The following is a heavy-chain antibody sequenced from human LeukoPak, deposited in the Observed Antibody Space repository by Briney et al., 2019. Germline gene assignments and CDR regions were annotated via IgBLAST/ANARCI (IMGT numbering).Heavy chain of an antibody. CDR2: IIPIFGTP. CDR3: ARASGVGIRGGGMDV. CDR1: GGTFSSYT. Sequence: ASVKVSCKGSGGTFSSYTISWVRQAPGQGLEWMGGIIPIFGTPNYAQKFQGRVTITADKSSSTTYMELSSLRSDDTAVYYCARASGVGIRGGGMDVWGKGTTVTVSS. J-gene: IGHJ6*03. D-gene: IGHD2-21*01. V-gene: IGHV1-69*06.